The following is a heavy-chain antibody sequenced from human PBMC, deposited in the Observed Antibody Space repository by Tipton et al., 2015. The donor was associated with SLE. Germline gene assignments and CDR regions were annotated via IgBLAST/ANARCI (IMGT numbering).Heavy chain of an antibody. J-gene: IGHJ5*02. D-gene: IGHD1-26*01. CDR3: ARDLGSPGNWFDP. V-gene: IGHV4-61*02. Sequence: LRLSCNVSGVSIMSGGYYWTWIRQPAGRGLEWIGRIYPNGATNYNPSLMSRVTISVDTPKNQFSLKLTSVTAADTAVYYCARDLGSPGNWFDPWGQGTLVTVSS. CDR1: GVSIMSGGYY. CDR2: IYPNGAT.